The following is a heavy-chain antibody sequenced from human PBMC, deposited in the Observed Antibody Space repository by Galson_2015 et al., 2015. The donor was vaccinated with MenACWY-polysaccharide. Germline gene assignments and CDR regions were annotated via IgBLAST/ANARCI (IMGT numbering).Heavy chain of an antibody. CDR2: IVAGNGST. CDR1: GYTFSAHS. CDR3: ATQVNWGALDY. J-gene: IGHJ4*02. Sequence: SVKVSCKASGYTFSAHSMHWVRQAPGQRPEWMGWIVAGNGSTKYSQIFQGRVTFSRDTSATTAYMELSRLTSEDSAVYYCATQVNWGALDYWGQGTLVTVSS. V-gene: IGHV1-3*01. D-gene: IGHD7-27*01.